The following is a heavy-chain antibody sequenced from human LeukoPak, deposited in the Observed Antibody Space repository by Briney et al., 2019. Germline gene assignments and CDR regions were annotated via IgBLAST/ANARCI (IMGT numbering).Heavy chain of an antibody. V-gene: IGHV4-59*01. D-gene: IGHD3-10*01. CDR2: IYYSGST. J-gene: IGHJ4*02. CDR1: GGSISSYY. CDR3: ARGPGVTDIDY. Sequence: SETLSLTCTVSGGSISSYYWSWIRQPPGKGLEWIGYIYYSGSTNYNPSLKSRVTISVDTSKNQFSLKLSSVTAADTAVYYCARGPGVTDIDYWGQGTLVTVSS.